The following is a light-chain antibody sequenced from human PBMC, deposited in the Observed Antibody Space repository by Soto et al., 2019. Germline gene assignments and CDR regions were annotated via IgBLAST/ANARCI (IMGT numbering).Light chain of an antibody. V-gene: IGKV1-5*01. CDR1: QSITTF. Sequence: DILMTQSPSTLSASIGDRVTITCRASQSITTFLAWYQQKPGKAPQILIYDASNLEPGVPSRLSGGGSGTEFTLTISSLQPDDFAAYYCQQYSTYPLTFGGGTRVEIK. CDR2: DAS. CDR3: QQYSTYPLT. J-gene: IGKJ4*01.